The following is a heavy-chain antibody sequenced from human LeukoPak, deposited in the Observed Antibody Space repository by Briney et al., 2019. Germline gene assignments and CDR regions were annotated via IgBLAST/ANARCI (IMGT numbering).Heavy chain of an antibody. CDR2: IYSGGST. CDR3: ARDVGYYYNTDDY. V-gene: IGHV3-66*01. CDR1: GFTVSSNY. J-gene: IGHJ4*02. Sequence: SGGSLRLSCAASGFTVSSNYMSWVRQAPGKGLEWVSVIYSGGSTYYADSVKGRFTISRGNSKNTLYLQMNSLRAEDTAVYYCARDVGYYYNTDDYWGQGTLVTVSS. D-gene: IGHD3-22*01.